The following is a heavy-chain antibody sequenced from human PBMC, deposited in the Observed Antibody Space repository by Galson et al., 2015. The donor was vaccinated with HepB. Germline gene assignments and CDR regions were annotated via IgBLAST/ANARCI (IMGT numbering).Heavy chain of an antibody. CDR3: ARVGYYDFWSGYFDRNALDP. CDR1: GYTFTSYA. J-gene: IGHJ5*02. V-gene: IGHV1-3*01. CDR2: INAGNGNT. Sequence: SVKVSCKASGYTFTSYAMHWVRQAPGQRLEWMGWINAGNGNTKYSQKFQGRVTITRDTSASTAYMELSSLRSEDTAVYYCARVGYYDFWSGYFDRNALDPWGQGTLVTVSS. D-gene: IGHD3-3*01.